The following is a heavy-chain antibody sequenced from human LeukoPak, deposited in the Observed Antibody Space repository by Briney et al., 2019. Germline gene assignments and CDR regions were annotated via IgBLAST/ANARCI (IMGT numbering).Heavy chain of an antibody. CDR2: IVGGGDPT. D-gene: IGHD5-24*01. V-gene: IGHV3-23*01. Sequence: GGSLRLSCAASGFTFSSFAMTWVRQAPGKGLEWVSAIVGGGDPTHYADSVRGRFTISRDNSKNTLNLQMNSLRAEDTAVCYCARSRDGYNILDYWGQGTLVTVSS. J-gene: IGHJ4*02. CDR1: GFTFSSFA. CDR3: ARSRDGYNILDY.